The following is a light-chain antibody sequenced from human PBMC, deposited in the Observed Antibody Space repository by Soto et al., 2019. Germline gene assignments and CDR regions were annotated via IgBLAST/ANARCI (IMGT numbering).Light chain of an antibody. V-gene: IGLV2-8*01. J-gene: IGLJ2*01. Sequence: QSALTQPASVSGSPGQSITISCTGTSSDVGGYSYVSWYQQHPGKTPKLMIYEVSKRPSGVPDRFSGSKSGNTASLTVSGLQTEDEADYYCSSYGGFNNVLFGGGTKLTVL. CDR1: SSDVGGYSY. CDR2: EVS. CDR3: SSYGGFNNVL.